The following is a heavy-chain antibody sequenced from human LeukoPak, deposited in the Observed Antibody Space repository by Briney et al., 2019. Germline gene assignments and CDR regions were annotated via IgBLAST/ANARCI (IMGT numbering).Heavy chain of an antibody. J-gene: IGHJ4*02. CDR3: ARDSIWGSGTYGFDY. CDR2: INVGNDNT. CDR1: GYTFTSYL. V-gene: IGHV1-3*01. Sequence: ASVKVSCKASGYTFTSYLIHWVRQAPGQRLEWMGWINVGNDNTKYSQNYQGRVTITRDTSASTAYMELSSLRSEDTAVYYCARDSIWGSGTYGFDYWGQGALVTVSS. D-gene: IGHD1-26*01.